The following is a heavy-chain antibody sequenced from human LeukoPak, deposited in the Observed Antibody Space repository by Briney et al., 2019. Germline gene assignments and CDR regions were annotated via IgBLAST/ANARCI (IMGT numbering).Heavy chain of an antibody. CDR2: ISDNGYDT. V-gene: IGHV3-23*01. CDR1: GFTFSGST. J-gene: IGHJ4*02. CDR3: AKSRRDSSGYGYFDY. Sequence: GGSLRLSCAASGFTFSGSTMTWVRQAPGKGLEWVSAISDNGYDTFYADSVKGRFTISRDNSKNTLYLQMNSLRVEDTAVYYCAKSRRDSSGYGYFDYWGQGTLVTVSS. D-gene: IGHD3-22*01.